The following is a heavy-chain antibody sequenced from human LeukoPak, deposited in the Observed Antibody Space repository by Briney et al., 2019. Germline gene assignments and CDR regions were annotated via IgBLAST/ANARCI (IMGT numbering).Heavy chain of an antibody. V-gene: IGHV4-59*01. J-gene: IGHJ4*02. CDR3: ARYDSRGDYYFDY. CDR2: IYDSGST. D-gene: IGHD3-22*01. CDR1: GGSISSYY. Sequence: PSETLSHTCTVSGGSISSYYWSWLRQTPGKGLEYIGYIYDSGSTNYNPSLKSRVNISVDTSKNQFSLQLSSVTAADTAVYYCARYDSRGDYYFDYWGQGTLVTVSS.